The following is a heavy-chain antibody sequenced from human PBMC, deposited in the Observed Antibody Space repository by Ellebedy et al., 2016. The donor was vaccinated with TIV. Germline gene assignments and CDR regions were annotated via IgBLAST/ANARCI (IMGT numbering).Heavy chain of an antibody. CDR3: ARLGTSSDY. Sequence: MPSETLSLTCTVSGGPTSRYYCTWIRQPPGKGLEWIGYIYYSGSTNYNPSLKSRVTISVDTSKNQFSLKLSPVTAADTAVYYWARLGTSSDYWGQGTLVTVSS. V-gene: IGHV4-59*08. J-gene: IGHJ4*02. D-gene: IGHD1-1*01. CDR2: IYYSGST. CDR1: GGPTSRYY.